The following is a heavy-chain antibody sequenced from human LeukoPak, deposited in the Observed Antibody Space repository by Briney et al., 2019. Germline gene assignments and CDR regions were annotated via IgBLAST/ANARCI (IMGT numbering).Heavy chain of an antibody. CDR2: IKGDGSDT. CDR1: GFTFSGYW. CDR3: ARDPRNKGFDP. D-gene: IGHD1/OR15-1a*01. J-gene: IGHJ5*02. V-gene: IGHV3-74*01. Sequence: GGSQRLSCAASGFTFSGYWMHWARQAPGKGLVWVSCIKGDGSDTGYADSVKGRFTISRDNAKNMLYLQMNSLRVEDTAVYYCARDPRNKGFDPWGQGTLVTVSA.